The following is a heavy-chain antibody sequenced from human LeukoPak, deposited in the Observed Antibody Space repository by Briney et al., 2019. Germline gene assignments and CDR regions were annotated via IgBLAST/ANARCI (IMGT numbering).Heavy chain of an antibody. CDR1: GASISSYS. CDR2: IYTSGST. D-gene: IGHD3-10*01. CDR3: ARDMAWDYYGSGSYLPDY. J-gene: IGHJ4*02. V-gene: IGHV4-4*07. Sequence: PSETLSLTCTVSGASISSYSWSWIRQPAGKGLEWIGRIYTSGSTNYNPSPKSQVPMPVNTPKTQFSLNLSSVTAADTAVYYRARDMAWDYYGSGSYLPDYWGQGTLVTVSS.